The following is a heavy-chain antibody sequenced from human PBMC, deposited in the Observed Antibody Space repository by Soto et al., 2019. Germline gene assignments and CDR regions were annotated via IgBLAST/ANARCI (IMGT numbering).Heavy chain of an antibody. D-gene: IGHD3-22*01. CDR2: ISGSGGST. Sequence: GGSLRLSCAASGFTFSSYAMSWVRQAPGKGLEWVSAISGSGGSTYYADSVKGRFTISRDNSKNTLYLQMNSLRAEDTAVYYYAKEGYYYDSSGYYYTYDFDYWGQGTLVTVSS. CDR3: AKEGYYYDSSGYYYTYDFDY. V-gene: IGHV3-23*01. J-gene: IGHJ4*02. CDR1: GFTFSSYA.